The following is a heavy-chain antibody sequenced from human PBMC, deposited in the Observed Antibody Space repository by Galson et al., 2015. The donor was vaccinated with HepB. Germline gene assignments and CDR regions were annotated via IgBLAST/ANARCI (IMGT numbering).Heavy chain of an antibody. J-gene: IGHJ6*02. CDR1: GGTFSSYA. D-gene: IGHD3-16*02. CDR3: ARVGLRLGELSPNPSYYYYGMDV. CDR2: IIPIFGTA. Sequence: SVKVSCKASGGTFSSYAISWVRQAPGQGLEWMGGIIPIFGTANYAQKFQSRVTITADESTSTAYMELSSLRSEDTAVYYCARVGLRLGELSPNPSYYYYGMDVWGQGTTVTVSS. V-gene: IGHV1-69*13.